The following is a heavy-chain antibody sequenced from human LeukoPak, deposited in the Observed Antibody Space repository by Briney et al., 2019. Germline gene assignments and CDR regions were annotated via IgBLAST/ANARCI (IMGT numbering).Heavy chain of an antibody. J-gene: IGHJ4*02. CDR3: AKDQGIAVAGTRPEYYFDY. D-gene: IGHD6-19*01. CDR1: GFTFSSYG. V-gene: IGHV3-30*02. Sequence: PGGSLRLSCAASGFTFSSYGMHWVRQAPGKGLEWVAFIRYDGSNKYYADSVKGRFTISRDNSKNTLYLQMNSLRAEDTAVYYCAKDQGIAVAGTRPEYYFDYWGQGTLVTVSS. CDR2: IRYDGSNK.